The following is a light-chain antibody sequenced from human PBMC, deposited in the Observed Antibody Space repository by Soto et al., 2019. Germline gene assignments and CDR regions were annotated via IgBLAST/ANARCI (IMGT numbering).Light chain of an antibody. CDR2: EVS. Sequence: QSALTQPASVSGSPGQSITISCTGTSSDVGGYKYVSWYQQYPGKAPKMMIYEVSNRPSGVSHRFSGSKFGNTASLTISGLQAEDEADYYCSSYTGTSALVVFGGGTKLTVL. CDR3: SSYTGTSALVV. CDR1: SSDVGGYKY. J-gene: IGLJ2*01. V-gene: IGLV2-14*01.